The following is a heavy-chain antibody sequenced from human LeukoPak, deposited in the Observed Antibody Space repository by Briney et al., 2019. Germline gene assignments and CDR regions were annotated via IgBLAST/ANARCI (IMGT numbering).Heavy chain of an antibody. Sequence: PGRSLRLSCAASGFTFSSYAMPWVRQAPGKGLEWVAVISYDGSNKYYADSVKGRFTISRDNSKNTLYLQMNSLRAEDTAVYYCAKASSSSPLDYWGQGTLVTVSS. V-gene: IGHV3-30*04. CDR1: GFTFSSYA. CDR3: AKASSSSPLDY. J-gene: IGHJ4*02. D-gene: IGHD6-6*01. CDR2: ISYDGSNK.